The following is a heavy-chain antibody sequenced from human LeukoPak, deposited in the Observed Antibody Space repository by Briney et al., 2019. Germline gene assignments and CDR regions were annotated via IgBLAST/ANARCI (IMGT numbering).Heavy chain of an antibody. CDR2: IYTSGST. CDR3: ARVRREITMVRGVPDAFDI. CDR1: GGSISSGSYY. V-gene: IGHV4-61*02. D-gene: IGHD3-10*01. Sequence: SSQTLSLTCTVSGGSISSGSYYWSWIRQPAGKGLEWIGRIYTSGSTNYNPSLKSRVTISVDTSKNQFSLKLSSVTAADTAVYYCARVRREITMVRGVPDAFDIWGQGTMVTVSS. J-gene: IGHJ3*02.